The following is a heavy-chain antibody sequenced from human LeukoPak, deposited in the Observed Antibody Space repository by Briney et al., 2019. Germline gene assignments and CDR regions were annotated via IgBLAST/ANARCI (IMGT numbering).Heavy chain of an antibody. J-gene: IGHJ4*02. Sequence: GGSLRLSCAASGFAFSSFAMTWVRQAPGKGLEWVSTISGSDGRTYYADSVRGRFTISRDNSKKTLFLQMNSPRAEDTAVYYCAKESSGRFDYWGQGTLVTVSS. CDR3: AKESSGRFDY. D-gene: IGHD3-10*01. CDR1: GFAFSSFA. V-gene: IGHV3-23*01. CDR2: ISGSDGRT.